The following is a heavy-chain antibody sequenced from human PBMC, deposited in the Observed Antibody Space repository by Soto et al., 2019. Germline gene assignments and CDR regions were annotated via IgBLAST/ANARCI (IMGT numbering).Heavy chain of an antibody. D-gene: IGHD1-26*01. CDR3: ARDRGSGGAIDY. J-gene: IGHJ4*02. CDR1: GGSISSYY. Sequence: SETLSLTCTVSGGSISSYYWSWIRQPPGKGLEWIGYIYYSGSTNYNPTLKSRVTISVDTSKNQFSLKLSSVTAADTAVYYCARDRGSGGAIDYWGQGTLVTVSS. CDR2: IYYSGST. V-gene: IGHV4-59*01.